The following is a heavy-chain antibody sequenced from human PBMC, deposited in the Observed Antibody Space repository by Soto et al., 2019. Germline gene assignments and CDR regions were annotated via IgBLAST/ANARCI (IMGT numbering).Heavy chain of an antibody. CDR3: ARHPERIAEIGWFDP. Sequence: EVQLVESGGGLVQPGGSLRLSCAASGFTFSSYSMNWVRQAPGKGLEWVSYISSSSSTIYYADSVQGRFTISRDNAKSSLYLQMNSLRAEDTAVYYCARHPERIAEIGWFDPWGQGTLVTVSS. CDR1: GFTFSSYS. CDR2: ISSSSSTI. D-gene: IGHD6-13*01. V-gene: IGHV3-48*01. J-gene: IGHJ5*02.